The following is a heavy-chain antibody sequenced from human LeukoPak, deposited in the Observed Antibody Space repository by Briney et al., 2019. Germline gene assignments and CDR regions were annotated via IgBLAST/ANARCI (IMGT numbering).Heavy chain of an antibody. D-gene: IGHD3-22*01. CDR2: IKQDGSEK. V-gene: IGHV3-7*01. CDR3: ARDLKFVAGYYYDSSGYYPNWFDP. Sequence: PGGSLRLSCAASGFTFSSYWMSWVRQAPGKGLEWVSNIKQDGSEKYYVDSVKGRFTISRDNAKNSLYLQMNSLRAEDTAVYYCARDLKFVAGYYYDSSGYYPNWFDPWGQGTLVTVSS. J-gene: IGHJ5*02. CDR1: GFTFSSYW.